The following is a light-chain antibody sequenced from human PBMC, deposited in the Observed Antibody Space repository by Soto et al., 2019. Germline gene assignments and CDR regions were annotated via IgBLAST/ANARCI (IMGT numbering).Light chain of an antibody. CDR3: SSYTTTSTVV. CDR2: EVT. V-gene: IGLV2-8*01. CDR1: IDDVGAYHY. J-gene: IGLJ2*01. Sequence: QSVLTQPPSASGSPGQSVTISCTGTIDDVGAYHYVSWYRQFPGEAPQLIIYEVTKRPSGVPDRFSGSKSGNTASLTVSGLQADDEADYYCSSYTTTSTVVFGGGTKLTVL.